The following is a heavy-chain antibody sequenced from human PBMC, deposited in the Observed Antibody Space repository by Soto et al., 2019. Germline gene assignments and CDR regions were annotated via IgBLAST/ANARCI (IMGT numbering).Heavy chain of an antibody. V-gene: IGHV4-59*01. CDR3: ARDGDGRMTTNPYYYKGMDV. CDR1: GGSLGSDY. CDR2: VFHTGRA. Sequence: SEPLSLTCTVSGGSLGSDYWNWLRQPPGKGLEWVGYVFHTGRANYNASLKSRVSISLDTSNYQFSLKLSSVTAADTAVYYCARDGDGRMTTNPYYYKGMDVWGPGTTVTVS. D-gene: IGHD4-4*01. J-gene: IGHJ6*02.